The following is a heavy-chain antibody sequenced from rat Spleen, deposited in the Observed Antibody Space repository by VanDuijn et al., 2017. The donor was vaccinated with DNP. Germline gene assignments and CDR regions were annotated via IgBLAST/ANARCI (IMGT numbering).Heavy chain of an antibody. V-gene: IGHV5-7*01. D-gene: IGHD1-12*02. CDR3: SRHDEGNYYDGSNWFAY. CDR2: ISHSDGTT. Sequence: EVQLVESGGGLVQPGRSLKLSCAASGFTFSYYGMAWVRQAPKKGLEWVEMISHSDGTTYYPDSVKGGFTISRDNAKSTLYLQMDSLRSEDTATYYCSRHDEGNYYDGSNWFAYWGQGTLVTVSS. CDR1: GFTFSYYG. J-gene: IGHJ3*01.